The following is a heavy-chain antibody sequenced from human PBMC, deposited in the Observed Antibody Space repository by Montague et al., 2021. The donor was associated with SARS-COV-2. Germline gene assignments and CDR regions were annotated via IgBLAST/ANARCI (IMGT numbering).Heavy chain of an antibody. Sequence: SETLSLTCTVSGGSVSSSGYYWGWIRQPPGKGLEWIGSIYFSGSSYYNPSLKSRVSISVDTSKNQFSLRLRSVTSADTAVYYCGRDRSGGLGLAAHNWFDPWGQGTLVTVSS. CDR2: IYFSGSS. D-gene: IGHD2-15*01. CDR3: GRDRSGGLGLAAHNWFDP. J-gene: IGHJ5*02. V-gene: IGHV4-39*02. CDR1: GGSVSSSGYY.